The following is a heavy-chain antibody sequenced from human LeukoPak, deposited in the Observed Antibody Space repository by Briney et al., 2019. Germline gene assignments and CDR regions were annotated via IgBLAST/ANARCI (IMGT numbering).Heavy chain of an antibody. CDR1: GFTFSSYG. CDR2: ISYDGSNK. Sequence: PGGSLRLSCAASGFTFSSYGMHWVRQAPGKGLEWVAVISYDGSNKYYADSVKGRFTISRDNSKNTLYLQMNSLRAEDTAVYYCAKSKPTSGGMDVWGQGTTVTVSS. D-gene: IGHD3-10*01. V-gene: IGHV3-30*18. CDR3: AKSKPTSGGMDV. J-gene: IGHJ6*02.